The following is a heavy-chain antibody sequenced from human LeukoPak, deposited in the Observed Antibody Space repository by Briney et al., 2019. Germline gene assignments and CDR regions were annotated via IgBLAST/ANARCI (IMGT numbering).Heavy chain of an antibody. CDR3: AREGYNWNDGLFDY. J-gene: IGHJ4*02. V-gene: IGHV3-7*03. CDR1: GFTFSRFW. CDR2: IKQDGSEK. Sequence: GGSQRLSCAVSSGFTFSRFWMSWVRPAPGKGLVWVATIKQDGSEKYYVDSVKGRFTISRDNAKNSLYLQMNSLRAEDTAVYYCAREGYNWNDGLFDYWGQGTLVTVSS. D-gene: IGHD1-1*01.